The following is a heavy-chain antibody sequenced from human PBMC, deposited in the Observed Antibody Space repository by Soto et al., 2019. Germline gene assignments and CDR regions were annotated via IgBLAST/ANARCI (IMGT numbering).Heavy chain of an antibody. CDR1: GGSVSSGSYY. V-gene: IGHV4-61*01. CDR2: IYYSGST. D-gene: IGHD3-10*01. J-gene: IGHJ4*02. Sequence: QVQLQESGPGLVKPSETLSLTCTVAGGSVSSGSYYWSWIRQPPGKGLEWIGYIYYSGSTNYNPCLKSRVTISVDTSKNQISLKLSSVTAADTAVYYCARMVRGVTPFDYWGQGTLVTVSS. CDR3: ARMVRGVTPFDY.